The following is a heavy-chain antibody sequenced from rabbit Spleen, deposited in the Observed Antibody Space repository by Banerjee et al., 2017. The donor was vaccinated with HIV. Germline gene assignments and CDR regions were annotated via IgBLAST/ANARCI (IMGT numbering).Heavy chain of an antibody. CDR1: GVSFSFNSY. CDR2: IDAGSSGFI. V-gene: IGHV1S45*01. Sequence: QEQLEESGGGLVKPEGSLTLTCTASGVSFSFNSYMCWVRQAPGKGLEWIACIDAGSSGFIYFASWAKGRFTISKTSSTTVTLQMTSLTAADTATYFCARDSGSSFSSYGMDLWGPGTLVTVS. D-gene: IGHD8-1*01. CDR3: ARDSGSSFSSYGMDL. J-gene: IGHJ6*01.